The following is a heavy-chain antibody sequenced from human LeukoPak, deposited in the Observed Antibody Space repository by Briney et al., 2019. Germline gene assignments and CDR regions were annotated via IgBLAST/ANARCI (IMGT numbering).Heavy chain of an antibody. CDR3: ARDIPYSSSWYGDNWFDP. CDR1: GFTFSSYS. J-gene: IGHJ5*02. D-gene: IGHD6-13*01. Sequence: PGGSLRLSCAASGFTFSSYSMNWVRQAPGKGLEWVSSISSSYIYYADSVKGRFTISRDNAKNSLYLQMNSLRAEDTALYYCARDIPYSSSWYGDNWFDPWGQGTLVTVSS. V-gene: IGHV3-21*04. CDR2: ISSSYI.